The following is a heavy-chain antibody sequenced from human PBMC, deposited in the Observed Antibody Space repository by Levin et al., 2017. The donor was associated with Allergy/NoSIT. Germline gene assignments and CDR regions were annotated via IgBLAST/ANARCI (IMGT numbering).Heavy chain of an antibody. CDR2: IHYSGST. CDR1: GDSISGSY. Sequence: PSQTLSLTCTVSGDSISGSYWSWIRKPPGKGLEWIAYIHYSGSTSYNPSLKSRATISVDTSNNQLSLKLTSVTAADTAVYYCARLSPRPYDSSGYRPPDYWGQGTLVTVSS. V-gene: IGHV4-59*08. J-gene: IGHJ4*02. CDR3: ARLSPRPYDSSGYRPPDY. D-gene: IGHD3-22*01.